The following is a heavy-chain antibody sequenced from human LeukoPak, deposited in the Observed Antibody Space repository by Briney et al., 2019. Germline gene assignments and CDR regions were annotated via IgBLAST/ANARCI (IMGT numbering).Heavy chain of an antibody. CDR1: GGSFSGYY. Sequence: PSETLSLTCAVYGGSFSGYYWSWIRQPPGKGLEWIGEISHSGSTNYNPSLKSRVTISVDTSKNQFSLKLSSVAAADTAVYYCARGRGYGSGTPWDYWGQGTLVTVSS. V-gene: IGHV4-34*01. CDR2: ISHSGST. J-gene: IGHJ4*02. D-gene: IGHD3-10*01. CDR3: ARGRGYGSGTPWDY.